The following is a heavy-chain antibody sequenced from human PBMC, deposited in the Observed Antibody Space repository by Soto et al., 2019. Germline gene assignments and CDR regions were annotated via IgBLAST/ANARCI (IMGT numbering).Heavy chain of an antibody. D-gene: IGHD6-19*01. V-gene: IGHV4-59*01. Sequence: SETLSLTCSVSGGSISGSYWSWIRQSPGKGLEWLGYVYYTGSTNYSPSLRSRVSISVDTSKNEFSLRLSSVTAADTAVYFCARSVAVPGAHIDYWGQGTQFTVS. CDR2: VYYTGST. CDR3: ARSVAVPGAHIDY. J-gene: IGHJ4*02. CDR1: GGSISGSY.